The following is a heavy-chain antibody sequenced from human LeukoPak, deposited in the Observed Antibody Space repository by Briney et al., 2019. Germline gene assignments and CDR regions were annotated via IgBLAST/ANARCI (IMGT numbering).Heavy chain of an antibody. CDR1: GGSISSSSYY. CDR3: ARLRDYSGYGNWFDP. J-gene: IGHJ5*02. V-gene: IGHV4-39*07. Sequence: SETLSLTCTVSGGSISSSSYYWSWIRQPPGKGLEWIGEINHSGSTNYNPSLKSRVTISVDTSKNQFSLKLSSVTAADTAVYYCARLRDYSGYGNWFDPWGQGTLVTVSS. D-gene: IGHD5-12*01. CDR2: INHSGST.